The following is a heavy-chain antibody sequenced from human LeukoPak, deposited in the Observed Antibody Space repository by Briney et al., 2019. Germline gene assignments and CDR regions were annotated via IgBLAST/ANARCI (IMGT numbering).Heavy chain of an antibody. CDR2: IYYSEST. Sequence: PSETLSLTCTVSGGSISSYYWSWIRQPPGKGLEWIGYIYYSESTNYSPSLKSRVTISVDTSKNQFSLKLSSVTAADTAVYYCSRYCSGGSCPDYWGQGTLVTVSS. CDR1: GGSISSYY. V-gene: IGHV4-59*08. D-gene: IGHD2-15*01. CDR3: SRYCSGGSCPDY. J-gene: IGHJ4*02.